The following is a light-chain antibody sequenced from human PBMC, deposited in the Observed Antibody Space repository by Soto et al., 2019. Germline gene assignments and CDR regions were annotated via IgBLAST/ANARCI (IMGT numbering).Light chain of an antibody. CDR2: GAS. V-gene: IGKV3-20*01. J-gene: IGKJ1*01. CDR3: QLGKT. Sequence: EIVLTQSPGTLSLSPGERATLSCRASQSVSSSYLAWYQQKPGQAPRLLIYGASSRATGIPDRFSGSGSGTDFTLTISRLEPEDFAVYYCQLGKTFGQGTKVDIK. CDR1: QSVSSSY.